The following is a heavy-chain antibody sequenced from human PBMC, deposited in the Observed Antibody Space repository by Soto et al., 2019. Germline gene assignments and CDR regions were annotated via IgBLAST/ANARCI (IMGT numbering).Heavy chain of an antibody. CDR1: GGSFSGYY. V-gene: IGHV4-34*01. D-gene: IGHD4-4*01. J-gene: IGHJ6*03. Sequence: SETLSLTCAVYGGSFSGYYWSWIRQPPGKGLEWIGEINHSGSTNYNPSLKSRVTISVDTSKNQFSLKLSSVTAADAAVYYCASNGRYSKYYYMDVWGKGNTVTVSS. CDR3: ASNGRYSKYYYMDV. CDR2: INHSGST.